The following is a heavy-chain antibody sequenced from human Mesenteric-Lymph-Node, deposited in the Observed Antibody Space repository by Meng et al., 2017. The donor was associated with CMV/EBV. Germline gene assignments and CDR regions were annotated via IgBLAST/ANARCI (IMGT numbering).Heavy chain of an antibody. Sequence: ETLSLTCAASGFTFSSYSMNWVRQAPGKGLVWVSRISSDESSTNYADSVKGRFTISRDNAKNTLHLQMNSLRAEDTAVYYCVRSRDYSLDVWGQGTTVTVSS. CDR2: ISSDESST. CDR3: VRSRDYSLDV. CDR1: GFTFSSYS. D-gene: IGHD6-13*01. V-gene: IGHV3-74*01. J-gene: IGHJ6*02.